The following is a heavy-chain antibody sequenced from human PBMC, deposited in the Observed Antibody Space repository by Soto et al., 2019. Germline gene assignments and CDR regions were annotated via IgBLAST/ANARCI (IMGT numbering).Heavy chain of an antibody. V-gene: IGHV1-58*01. CDR1: GFTFTSSA. J-gene: IGHJ3*02. Sequence: SVKVSCKASGFTFTSSAVQWVRQARGQRLEWIGWIVVGSGNTNYAQKFQERVTITRDMSTSTAYMELSSLRSEDTAVYYCAADSEDRGYDSSGAPAAFDIWGQGTMVTVSS. CDR3: AADSEDRGYDSSGAPAAFDI. D-gene: IGHD3-22*01. CDR2: IVVGSGNT.